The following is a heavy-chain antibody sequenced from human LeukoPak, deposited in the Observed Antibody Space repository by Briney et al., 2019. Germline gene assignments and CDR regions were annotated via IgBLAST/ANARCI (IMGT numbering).Heavy chain of an antibody. CDR2: IYTSGST. CDR3: ARVEFGDGTDY. V-gene: IGHV4-61*02. CDR1: GGSISSGSYY. J-gene: IGHJ4*02. D-gene: IGHD3-10*01. Sequence: SQTLSLTCTVSGGSISSGSYYWSWIRQPAGTGLERIGRIYTSGSTNYNPSLKSRVTISVDTSKNQFSLKLSSVTAADTAVYYCARVEFGDGTDYWGQGTLVTVSS.